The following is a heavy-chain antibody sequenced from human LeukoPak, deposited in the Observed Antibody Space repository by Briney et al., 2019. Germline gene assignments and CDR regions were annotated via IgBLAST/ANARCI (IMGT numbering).Heavy chain of an antibody. CDR3: ARKGCTGDCYRFDR. CDR1: GDTFNTYC. CDR2: INTDNGNT. V-gene: IGHV1-18*01. D-gene: IGHD2-21*02. Sequence: ASVKVSCKTSGDTFNTYCISWVRHAPGQRPEWMGWINTDNGNTNYAQKFQGRVAMATDKSMSTAYLELSSLRSDDTAVYYCARKGCTGDCYRFDRWGQGTLVTVSS. J-gene: IGHJ5*02.